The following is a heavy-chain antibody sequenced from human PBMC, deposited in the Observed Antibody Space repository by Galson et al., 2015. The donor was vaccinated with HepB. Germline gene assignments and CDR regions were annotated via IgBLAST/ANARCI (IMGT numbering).Heavy chain of an antibody. CDR3: TSPKSIYTYGGATYDY. Sequence: SVKVSCKASGGTFSSYAISWVRQAPGQRLEWMGGIIPIFGTANYAQKFQGRVTITADESTSTAYMELSSLRSEDTAVYYCTSPKSIYTYGGATYDYWGQGTLVTVSS. CDR2: IIPIFGTA. V-gene: IGHV1-69*13. J-gene: IGHJ4*02. CDR1: GGTFSSYA. D-gene: IGHD1-26*01.